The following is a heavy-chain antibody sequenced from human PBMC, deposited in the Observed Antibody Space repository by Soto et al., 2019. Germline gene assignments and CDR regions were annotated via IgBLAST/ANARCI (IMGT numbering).Heavy chain of an antibody. CDR3: ARGYSGWFDY. CDR1: GFTFSIYW. J-gene: IGHJ5*01. CDR2: INLDGSEK. V-gene: IGHV3-7*01. Sequence: RRLSCAASGFTFSIYWMAWVRQAPGKGPEWLANINLDGSEKNYVDSVKGRFTISRDNAENSLFLQMNSLRAEDTALYYCARGYSGWFDYWGQGTLVTVSS. D-gene: IGHD5-12*01.